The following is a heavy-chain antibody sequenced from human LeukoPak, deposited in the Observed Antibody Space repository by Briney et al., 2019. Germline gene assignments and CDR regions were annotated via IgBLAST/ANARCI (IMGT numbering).Heavy chain of an antibody. D-gene: IGHD3-22*01. V-gene: IGHV4-34*01. Sequence: SETLSLTCAVYGGSFSGYYWSWIRQPPGKGLEWIGEINHSGSTNYNPSLKSRVTISVDTSKNQFSLKLSSVTAADTAVYYCARHAYDSSGYYGNYYYYYGMDVWGQGTTVTVSS. CDR3: ARHAYDSSGYYGNYYYYYGMDV. CDR2: INHSGST. CDR1: GGSFSGYY. J-gene: IGHJ6*02.